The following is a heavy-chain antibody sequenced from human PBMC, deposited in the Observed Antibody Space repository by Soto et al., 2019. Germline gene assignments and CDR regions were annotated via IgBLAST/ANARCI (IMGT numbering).Heavy chain of an antibody. D-gene: IGHD6-6*01. V-gene: IGHV3-23*01. CDR3: AIGAKSSSSRIQRYGMDV. Sequence: RLSCAASGFTFSSCAMSWVRQAPGKGLEWVSAISVIGGSTYYADSVKGRFTISRDNSKNTLYLQMNSLRAEDTAVYYCAIGAKSSSSRIQRYGMDVWGQGTTVTVSS. J-gene: IGHJ6*02. CDR2: ISVIGGST. CDR1: GFTFSSCA.